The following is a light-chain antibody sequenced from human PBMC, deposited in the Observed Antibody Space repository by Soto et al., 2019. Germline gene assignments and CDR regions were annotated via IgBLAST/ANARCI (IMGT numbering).Light chain of an antibody. CDR1: QSLLHNNGYNY. Sequence: SVMSQSPLSLPVAAGEPXAIXCRXXQSLLHNNGYNYLDWYLQKPGQSPQVLIYLGSKRASGVPDRFSGSGSGTDFTLKISRVEAEDVGVYYCMQALQTPPWTFGQGTKVDIK. CDR3: MQALQTPPWT. V-gene: IGKV2-28*01. CDR2: LGS. J-gene: IGKJ1*01.